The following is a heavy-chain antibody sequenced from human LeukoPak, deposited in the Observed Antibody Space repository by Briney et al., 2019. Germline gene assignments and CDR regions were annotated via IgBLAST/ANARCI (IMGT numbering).Heavy chain of an antibody. D-gene: IGHD2-2*01. CDR3: PKAGGDCSSTSCSYYGDSAAYFDY. J-gene: IGHJ4*02. CDR1: GFTFDDYA. V-gene: IGHV3-9*03. Sequence: PGRSLRLSCAASGFTFDDYAMHWVRQAPGRGLEWVSGISWNSGSIGYADSVKGRFTISRDNAKNSLYLQMNSLRAEDMALYYCPKAGGDCSSTSCSYYGDSAAYFDYWGQGTLVTVSS. CDR2: ISWNSGSI.